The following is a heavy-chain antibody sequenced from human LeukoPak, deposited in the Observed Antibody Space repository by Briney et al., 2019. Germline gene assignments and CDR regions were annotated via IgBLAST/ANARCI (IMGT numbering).Heavy chain of an antibody. CDR3: ARGSTRDGYNVYYFDY. J-gene: IGHJ4*02. Sequence: SETLSLTCAVYGGSFSGYYWSWIHQPPGKGLEWIGEINHSGSTNYNPSLKSRVTISVDTSKNQFSLKLSSVTAADTAVYYCARGSTRDGYNVYYFDYWGQGTLVTVSS. CDR2: INHSGST. D-gene: IGHD5-24*01. V-gene: IGHV4-34*01. CDR1: GGSFSGYY.